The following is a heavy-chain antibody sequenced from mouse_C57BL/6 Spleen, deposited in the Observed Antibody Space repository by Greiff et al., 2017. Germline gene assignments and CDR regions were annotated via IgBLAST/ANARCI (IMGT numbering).Heavy chain of an antibody. V-gene: IGHV1-64*01. CDR2: IHPNSGST. J-gene: IGHJ1*03. D-gene: IGHD1-1*01. CDR1: GYTFTSYW. CDR3: ARSVSYCGSSNWYFDV. Sequence: QVQLQQPGAELVKPGASVKLSCKASGYTFTSYWMHWVKQRPGQGLEWIGMIHPNSGSTNYNEKFKSKATLTVDKSSSTAYMQLSSLTAEDSAVYYCARSVSYCGSSNWYFDVWGTGTTVTVSS.